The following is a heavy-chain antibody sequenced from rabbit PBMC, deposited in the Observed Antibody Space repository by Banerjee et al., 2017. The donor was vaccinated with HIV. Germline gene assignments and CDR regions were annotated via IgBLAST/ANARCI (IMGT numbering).Heavy chain of an antibody. Sequence: QSLEESGGDLVKPGASLTLTCTASGFSFSSGYWICWVRQAPGKGLEWIACIYASSGSTYYASWAKGRFTISKTSSTTVTLQMTSLTAADTATYFCARDYAADSYHTFDLWGPGTLVTVS. V-gene: IGHV1S40*01. CDR1: GFSFSSGYW. J-gene: IGHJ4*01. CDR3: ARDYAADSYHTFDL. CDR2: IYASSGST. D-gene: IGHD8-1*01.